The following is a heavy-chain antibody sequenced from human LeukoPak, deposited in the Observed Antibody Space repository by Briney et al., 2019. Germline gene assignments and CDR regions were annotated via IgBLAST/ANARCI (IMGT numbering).Heavy chain of an antibody. CDR2: IYYSGYT. Sequence: SETLSLTCTVSGGTISSYYWSWIRQPPGKGLEWVGYIYYSGYTYYDHSLKSRVTISVDTSKNQFSLKLSSVTAADADVYYCGQGGYYDSSGYLSPPKLWGQGTLVTVSS. J-gene: IGHJ4*02. D-gene: IGHD3-22*01. CDR1: GGTISSYY. CDR3: GQGGYYDSSGYLSPPKL. V-gene: IGHV4-59*01.